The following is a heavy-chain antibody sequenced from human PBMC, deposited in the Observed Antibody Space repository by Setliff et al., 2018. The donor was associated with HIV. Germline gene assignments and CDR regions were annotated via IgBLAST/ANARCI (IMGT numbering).Heavy chain of an antibody. V-gene: IGHV4-39*02. CDR3: ARDKGYYYMDV. Sequence: PSETLSLTCTVSGGSIRSRDNYWGWIRQPPGKGLEWIGHIYYSGTTYYNPSLKSRVSISVDASKNQFSLKLSSVTAADTAVYYCARDKGYYYMDVWGKGITVTVSS. CDR1: GGSIRSRDNY. CDR2: IYYSGTT. J-gene: IGHJ6*03.